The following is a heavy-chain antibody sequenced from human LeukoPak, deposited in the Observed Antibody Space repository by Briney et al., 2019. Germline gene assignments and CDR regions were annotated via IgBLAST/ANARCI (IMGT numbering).Heavy chain of an antibody. J-gene: IGHJ4*02. CDR2: ISSSSSYI. CDR1: GFTFSSYS. CDR3: AREEELYSSSWYERTNFDY. V-gene: IGHV3-21*01. Sequence: GGSLRLSCAASGFTFSSYSMNWLRQAPAKGLEGVSSISSSSSYIYDADSLKGRYTISRDNAKNSLYLQMNSLRAEDTAVYYCAREEELYSSSWYERTNFDYWGQGTVVTVSS. D-gene: IGHD6-13*01.